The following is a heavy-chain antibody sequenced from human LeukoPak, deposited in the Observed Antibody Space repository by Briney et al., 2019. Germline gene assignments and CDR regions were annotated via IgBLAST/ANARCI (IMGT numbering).Heavy chain of an antibody. CDR3: AHISSSWPDY. J-gene: IGHJ4*02. CDR1: RFTFSNYE. Sequence: GGSLRLSCAASRFTFSNYEMHWVRQAPGKGLEWVSAISGSGGSTYYADSVKGRFTISRDNSKNTLYLQMNSLRAEDTAVYYCAHISSSWPDYWGQGTLVTVSS. D-gene: IGHD6-13*01. V-gene: IGHV3-23*01. CDR2: ISGSGGST.